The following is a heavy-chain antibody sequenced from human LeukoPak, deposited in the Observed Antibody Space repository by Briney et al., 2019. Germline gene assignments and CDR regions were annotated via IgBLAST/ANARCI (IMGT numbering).Heavy chain of an antibody. Sequence: GGSLRLSCAASGFTFSSYWMSWVRQAPGKGLEWVANIKKDGSEKYYVDSVKGRFTISRDNAKNSLYLQMNSLRAEDTAVYYCARDGDTVTPVIDYWGQGTLVTVSS. D-gene: IGHD4-17*01. J-gene: IGHJ4*02. CDR2: IKKDGSEK. CDR1: GFTFSSYW. V-gene: IGHV3-7*05. CDR3: ARDGDTVTPVIDY.